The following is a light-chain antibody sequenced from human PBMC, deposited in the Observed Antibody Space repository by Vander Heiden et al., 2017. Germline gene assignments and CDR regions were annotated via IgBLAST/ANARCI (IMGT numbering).Light chain of an antibody. CDR3: QSYDDSLSGSL. V-gene: IGLV1-40*01. CDR1: TSNIGARFD. J-gene: IGLJ2*01. CDR2: GNN. Sequence: QSVLTQPPSVSGAPGQRVTISCTGSTSNIGARFDVHWYQQLPGTAPKLLIYGNNNRPSGFPDRFSGSKSGTSASLAITGLQAKDEADYYCQSYDDSLSGSLFGGGTKLTVL.